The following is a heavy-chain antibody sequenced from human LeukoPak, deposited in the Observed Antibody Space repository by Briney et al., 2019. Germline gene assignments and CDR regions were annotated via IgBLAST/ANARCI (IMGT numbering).Heavy chain of an antibody. CDR1: GYTFTGYY. V-gene: IGHV1-2*02. D-gene: IGHD3-22*01. Sequence: ASVKVSCKASGYTFTGYYMHWVRQAPGQGLEWMGWINPNSGGTNYAQKFQGRVTMTRDTSISTAYMELSRLRSDDTAVCYCAREAYYYDSSGSSDAFDIWGQGTMVTVSS. CDR3: AREAYYYDSSGSSDAFDI. CDR2: INPNSGGT. J-gene: IGHJ3*02.